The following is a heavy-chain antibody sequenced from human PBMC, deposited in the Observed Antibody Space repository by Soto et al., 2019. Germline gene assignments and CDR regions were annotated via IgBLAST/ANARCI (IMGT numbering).Heavy chain of an antibody. CDR3: ARSGWELLTAQFDY. CDR1: GGSISSYY. CDR2: IYYSGST. J-gene: IGHJ4*02. Sequence: KPSETLSLTCTVSGGSISSYYWSWIRQPPGKGLEWIGYIYYSGSTNYNPSLKSRVTISVDTSKNQFSLKLSSVTAADTAVYYCARSGWELLTAQFDYWGQGTLVTVSS. D-gene: IGHD1-26*01. V-gene: IGHV4-59*01.